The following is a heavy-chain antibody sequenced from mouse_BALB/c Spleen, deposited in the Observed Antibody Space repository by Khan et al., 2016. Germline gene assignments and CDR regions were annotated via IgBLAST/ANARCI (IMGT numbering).Heavy chain of an antibody. Sequence: EVQLQESGGGLVQPGGSMKLSCVASGFTFSNYWMNWVRQSPEKGLVWVAEIRLKSNNYATHYAESVKGRFTISRDDSKSSVYLQMNNLRAEDTGIYYCTRDWDDAMDYWGQGTSVTVSS. CDR3: TRDWDDAMDY. CDR1: GFTFSNYW. V-gene: IGHV6-6*02. J-gene: IGHJ4*01. D-gene: IGHD4-1*01. CDR2: IRLKSNNYAT.